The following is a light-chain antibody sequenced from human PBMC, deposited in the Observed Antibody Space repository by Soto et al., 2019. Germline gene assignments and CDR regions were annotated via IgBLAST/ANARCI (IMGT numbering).Light chain of an antibody. CDR3: QQSYSTLMYT. V-gene: IGKV1-39*01. Sequence: DIQMTQSPSSLSASVGDRVTITCRASQSIRRYLNWYQQKPGKAPKLLIYAASSLQSGVPSRFSGSGSGTDFTLTISSLQPEDFATYYCQQSYSTLMYTFGQGTKLEIK. CDR1: QSIRRY. J-gene: IGKJ2*01. CDR2: AAS.